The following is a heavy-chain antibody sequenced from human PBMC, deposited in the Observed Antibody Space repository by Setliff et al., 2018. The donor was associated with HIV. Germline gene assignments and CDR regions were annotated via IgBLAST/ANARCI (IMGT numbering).Heavy chain of an antibody. CDR2: IHSGGST. Sequence: GGSLRLSCAASGFTVSSNYMSWVRQAPGKGLEWVSVIHSGGSTYYADSVKGRFIISRDNSKNTLYLQMNSLRAEDTAVYYCARRAYCSSTTCFDNWGQGTLVTVSS. CDR3: ARRAYCSSTTCFDN. CDR1: GFTVSSNY. J-gene: IGHJ4*02. D-gene: IGHD2-2*01. V-gene: IGHV3-66*04.